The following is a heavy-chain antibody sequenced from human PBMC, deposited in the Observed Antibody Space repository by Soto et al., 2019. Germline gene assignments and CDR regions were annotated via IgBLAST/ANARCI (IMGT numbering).Heavy chain of an antibody. Sequence: GASVKVSCKASGYTFTGYYMHRVRQAPGQGLEWMGWINPNSGGTNYAQKFQGWVTMTRDTSISTAYMELSRLRSDDTAVYYCARDGSIVGANGFDPWGQGTLVTVSS. D-gene: IGHD1-26*01. J-gene: IGHJ5*02. CDR3: ARDGSIVGANGFDP. V-gene: IGHV1-2*04. CDR2: INPNSGGT. CDR1: GYTFTGYY.